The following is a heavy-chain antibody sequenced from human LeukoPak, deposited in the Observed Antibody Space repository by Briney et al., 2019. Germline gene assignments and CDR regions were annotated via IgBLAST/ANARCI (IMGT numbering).Heavy chain of an antibody. Sequence: HPGGSLRLSCAASGFTFSDHWMSWVRQAPGKGLEWVSAMSGGGGSAYYADSVKGRFTISRDSSMNTLYLQMNSLTAGDTAVYYCAKAVGATRGYYYSGMDVWGQGTTVTVSS. CDR3: AKAVGATRGYYYSGMDV. J-gene: IGHJ6*02. V-gene: IGHV3-23*01. CDR1: GFTFSDHW. CDR2: MSGGGGSA. D-gene: IGHD1-26*01.